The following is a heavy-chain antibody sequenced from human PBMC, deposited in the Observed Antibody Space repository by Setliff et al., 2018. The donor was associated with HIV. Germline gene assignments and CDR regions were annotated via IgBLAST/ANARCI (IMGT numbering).Heavy chain of an antibody. V-gene: IGHV1-8*03. Sequence: GASVKVSCKASGYTFINYDIYWVRQTTGQGLEWMGWMNPDSGNTGYAQKFQGRVTITRDTSASTAYMELSSLRSEDTGVYYCAIGSSNWPHRPNNYYFDYWGQGTPVTVSS. D-gene: IGHD6-13*01. CDR2: MNPDSGNT. CDR1: GYTFINYD. CDR3: AIGSSNWPHRPNNYYFDY. J-gene: IGHJ4*02.